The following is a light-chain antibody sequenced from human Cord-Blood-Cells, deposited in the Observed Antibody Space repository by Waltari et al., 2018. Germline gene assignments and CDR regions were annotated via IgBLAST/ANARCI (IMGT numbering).Light chain of an antibody. V-gene: IGKV1-39*01. Sequence: DIQMTQSPSSLSASVGERVTITCRASQSISSYLNWYQQKPGKAPKLLIYAASSLQSGVTSRFSGSGSGTDFTLTIISLQPEDFATYYCQKSYSTPPSFGQGTKLEIK. CDR3: QKSYSTPPS. CDR1: QSISSY. CDR2: AAS. J-gene: IGKJ2*03.